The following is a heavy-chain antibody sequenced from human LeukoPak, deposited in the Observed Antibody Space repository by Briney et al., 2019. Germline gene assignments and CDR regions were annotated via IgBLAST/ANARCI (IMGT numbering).Heavy chain of an antibody. D-gene: IGHD6-13*01. J-gene: IGHJ4*02. CDR3: ARNKESNSWYPVFDY. CDR2: IYNIGST. CDR1: GGSVSSGSYY. Sequence: SETLSLSCTVSGGSVSSGSYYWSWIRQPPGKGLEWIGYIYNIGSTNYNPSLKSRVTISVDTSNNQFSLKLSSVTTADTAVYYCARNKESNSWYPVFDYWGQGTLVTVSS. V-gene: IGHV4-61*01.